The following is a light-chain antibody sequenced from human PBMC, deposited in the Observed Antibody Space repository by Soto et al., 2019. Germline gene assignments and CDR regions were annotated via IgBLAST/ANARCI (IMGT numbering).Light chain of an antibody. CDR1: SSDVGGYNY. CDR2: EVS. J-gene: IGLJ3*02. V-gene: IGLV2-14*01. CDR3: SSYTSSSTRV. Sequence: QSALTQPASVSGSPGQSITISCTGTSSDVGGYNYVSWFQHHPGKAPKLMIYEVSNRPSGVSNRFSGSKSGNTASLTISGLQGEDEADYYCSSYTSSSTRVFGGGTKLTVL.